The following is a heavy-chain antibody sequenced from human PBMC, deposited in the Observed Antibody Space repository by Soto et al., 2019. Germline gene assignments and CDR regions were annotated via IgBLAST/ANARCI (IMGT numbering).Heavy chain of an antibody. J-gene: IGHJ6*02. V-gene: IGHV3-23*01. CDR1: GFTFSSYA. D-gene: IGHD3-3*01. Sequence: GGSLRLSCAASGFTFSSYAMSWVRQAPGKGLEWVSAISGSGGSTYYADSVKGRFTISRDNSKNTLYLQMNSLRAEDTAVYYCAKPPPYYDFWSGPPGHYYRLDVWGQGTTVTVSS. CDR3: AKPPPYYDFWSGPPGHYYRLDV. CDR2: ISGSGGST.